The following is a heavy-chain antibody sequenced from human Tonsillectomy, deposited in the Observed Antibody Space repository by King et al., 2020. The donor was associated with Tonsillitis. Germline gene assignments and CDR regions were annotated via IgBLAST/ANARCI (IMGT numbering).Heavy chain of an antibody. CDR1: GFTISNAW. J-gene: IGHJ4*02. CDR2: IKRKIDVATT. D-gene: IGHD3-22*01. V-gene: IGHV3-15*01. Sequence: VQLVESGGGLVKPGGSLRLSCAASGFTISNAWMSWVRQAPGKGLEWVGRIKRKIDVATTDYAAPVKGRFTISRDDSKNTLYLQMNSLKTEDTALYYCSTAYYYDSSGYYYLPFDYWGQGTLVTVSS. CDR3: STAYYYDSSGYYYLPFDY.